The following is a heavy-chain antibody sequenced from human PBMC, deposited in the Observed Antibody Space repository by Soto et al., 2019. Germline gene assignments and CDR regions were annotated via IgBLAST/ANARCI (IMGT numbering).Heavy chain of an antibody. D-gene: IGHD2-2*01. CDR1: GFPFNNYG. J-gene: IGHJ4*02. V-gene: IGHV3-21*04. CDR3: AREDRVVIAAVADS. CDR2: VSKSDYT. Sequence: PGGSLRLSCVVYGFPFNNYGINWVRQAPGKGLEWVSTVSKSDYTYYSALVKGRITISRDNAKNTVSLQLNTLRAEDTAVYFCAREDRVVIAAVADSWGQGTRVTVS.